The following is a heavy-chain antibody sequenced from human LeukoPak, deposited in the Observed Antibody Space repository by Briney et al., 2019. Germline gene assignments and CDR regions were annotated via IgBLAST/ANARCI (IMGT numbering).Heavy chain of an antibody. CDR2: ISGSGGST. Sequence: PGGSLRLSCAASGFTFSSYSMSWVRQAPGKGLEWVSAISGSGGSTYYADSVKGRFTISRDNSKNTLYLRMNSLRAEDTAVYYCAKGTVLRYFDWFDYWGQGTLVTVSS. J-gene: IGHJ4*02. CDR1: GFTFSSYS. D-gene: IGHD3-9*01. CDR3: AKGTVLRYFDWFDY. V-gene: IGHV3-23*01.